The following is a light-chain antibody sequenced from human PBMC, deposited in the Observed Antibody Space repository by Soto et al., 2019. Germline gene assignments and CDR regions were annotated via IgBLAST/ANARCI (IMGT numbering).Light chain of an antibody. Sequence: ETVMAQSPATLSLSPGERATLSCRASQTINNNLVWYQQRPGQAPRLLIYGASSRATGIPVRFSGSGSGTEFTLTITSLQSEDFAVYYCQQYNDWPRTFGQGTKVDI. CDR1: QTINNN. CDR2: GAS. J-gene: IGKJ1*01. CDR3: QQYNDWPRT. V-gene: IGKV3-15*01.